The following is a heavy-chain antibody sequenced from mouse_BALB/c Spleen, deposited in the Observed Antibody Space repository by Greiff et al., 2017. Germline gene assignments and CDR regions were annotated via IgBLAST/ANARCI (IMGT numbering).Heavy chain of an antibody. J-gene: IGHJ1*01. CDR2: IRLKSDNYAT. Sequence: EVQLVESGGGLVQPGGSMKLSCVASGFTFSSYWMSWVRQSPEKGLEWVAEIRLKSDNYATHYAESVKGKFTISRDDSKSRLYLQMNSLRAEDTGIYYCTGGITLYWYFDVWGAGTTVTVSS. CDR1: GFTFSSYW. D-gene: IGHD2-4*01. CDR3: TGGITLYWYFDV. V-gene: IGHV6-3*01.